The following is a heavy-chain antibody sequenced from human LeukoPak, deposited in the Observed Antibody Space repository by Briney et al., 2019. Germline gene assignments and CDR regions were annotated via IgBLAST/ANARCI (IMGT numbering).Heavy chain of an antibody. CDR2: IKQDGSEK. D-gene: IGHD6-19*01. J-gene: IGHJ5*02. V-gene: IGHV3-7*01. CDR1: GFTFSNYW. Sequence: GGSLRLSCAAPGFTFSNYWMSWVRQAPGKGLEWVANIKQDGSEKYYVDSVKGRFTISRDNAKNSLYLQMNSLRGEDTAVYYCAKDIGPVAGTGWFDPWGQGTLVTVSS. CDR3: AKDIGPVAGTGWFDP.